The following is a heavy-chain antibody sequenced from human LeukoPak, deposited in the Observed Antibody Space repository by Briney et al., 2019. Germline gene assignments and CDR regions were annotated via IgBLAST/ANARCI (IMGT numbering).Heavy chain of an antibody. Sequence: GGSLRLSCAASGVTFSSYGMHWVRQAPGKGLEWVALISSDGNDKLYGDSVKGRFTISRDDSRSTLYLQMNSLRAEDTAVYYCTTKVIRGNSGDDYDDWGQGTLVTVSS. CDR1: GVTFSSYG. CDR3: TTKVIRGNSGDDYDD. V-gene: IGHV3-30*03. CDR2: ISSDGNDK. J-gene: IGHJ4*02. D-gene: IGHD5-12*01.